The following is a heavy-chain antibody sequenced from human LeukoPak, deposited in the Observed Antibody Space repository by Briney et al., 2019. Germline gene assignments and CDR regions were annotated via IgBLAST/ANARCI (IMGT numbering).Heavy chain of an antibody. Sequence: ASVKVSCTASGYTFTSYDINWVRQAPGQGLEWMGWMKPNSGNTEYAQKLQGRVTMTRNTSISTAYMELSSLRSEDTAVYYCARARKARGYQLLKPYYYYMDVWGKGTTVTVSS. D-gene: IGHD2-2*01. CDR1: GYTFTSYD. J-gene: IGHJ6*03. CDR3: ARARKARGYQLLKPYYYYMDV. CDR2: MKPNSGNT. V-gene: IGHV1-8*01.